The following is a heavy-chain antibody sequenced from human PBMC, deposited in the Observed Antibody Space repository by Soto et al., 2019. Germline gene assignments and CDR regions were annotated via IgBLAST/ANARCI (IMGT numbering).Heavy chain of an antibody. CDR3: AKGRSYYYYYGVDV. CDR2: IIPIFGTA. V-gene: IGHV1-69*13. J-gene: IGHJ6*02. CDR1: GGTFSSYA. Sequence: SVKVSCKASGGTFSSYAISWVRQAPGQGLEWMGGIIPIFGTANYAQNFQGRVTITADESTSTAYMELSSLRSEDTAVYYWAKGRSYYYYYGVDVWGQGTTVTVSS.